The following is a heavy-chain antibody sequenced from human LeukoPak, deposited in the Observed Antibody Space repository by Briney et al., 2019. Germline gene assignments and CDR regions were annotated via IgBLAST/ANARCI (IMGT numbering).Heavy chain of an antibody. V-gene: IGHV4-59*08. CDR1: GGSISSYY. CDR2: IYYSGST. Sequence: SETLSLTCTVSGGSISSYYWSWIRQPPGKGLEWIGYIYYSGSTNYNPSLKSRVTISVDTSKNQFSLKLSSVTAADTAVYYCARVPSSYYDSSGYSIRSDYWGQGTLVTVSS. CDR3: ARVPSSYYDSSGYSIRSDY. D-gene: IGHD3-22*01. J-gene: IGHJ4*02.